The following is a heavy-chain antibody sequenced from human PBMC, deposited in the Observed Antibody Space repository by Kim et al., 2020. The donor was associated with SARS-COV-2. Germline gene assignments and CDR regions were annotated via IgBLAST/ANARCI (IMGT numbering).Heavy chain of an antibody. V-gene: IGHV3-9*01. J-gene: IGHJ4*02. D-gene: IGHD6-19*01. Sequence: AYADSVKGRFIISRDNAKNSLYLQMNSLRDEDTALYYCAKGGSSRGRLDYWGQGTLVTVSS. CDR3: AKGGSSRGRLDY.